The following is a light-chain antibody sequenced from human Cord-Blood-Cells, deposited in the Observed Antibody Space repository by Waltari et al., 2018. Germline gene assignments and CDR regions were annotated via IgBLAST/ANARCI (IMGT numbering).Light chain of an antibody. CDR2: GAS. CDR1: QSVSSSY. CDR3: QQYGSSPYT. V-gene: IGKV3-20*01. Sequence: DILFTQSPGTRSFSQGARSTTSCRASQSVSSSYLAWYQQKPGQAPRLLIYGASSRATGIPDRFSGSGSGTDFTLTISRLEPEDFAVYYCQQYGSSPYTFGQGTKLEIK. J-gene: IGKJ2*01.